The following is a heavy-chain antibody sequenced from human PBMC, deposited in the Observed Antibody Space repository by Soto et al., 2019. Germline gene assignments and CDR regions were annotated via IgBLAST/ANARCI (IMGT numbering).Heavy chain of an antibody. CDR1: GYAFASYL. D-gene: IGHD2-2*01. Sequence: LGESLKISCTCSGYAFASYLIALVRQMPGKGLEWMGIIYPGDSDTRYSPSFQGQVTISADKSITTAYLQWSSLKASDTAMYYCARGYCTTTICDPWFDPWGQGTLVTVSS. V-gene: IGHV5-51*01. J-gene: IGHJ5*02. CDR2: IYPGDSDT. CDR3: ARGYCTTTICDPWFDP.